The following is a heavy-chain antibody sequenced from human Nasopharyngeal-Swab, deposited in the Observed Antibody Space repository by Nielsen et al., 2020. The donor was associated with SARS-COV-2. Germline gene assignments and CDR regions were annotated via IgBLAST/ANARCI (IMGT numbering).Heavy chain of an antibody. CDR2: IYSSGRT. CDR3: ARGELHSWFWELPYHPLDVLDF. D-gene: IGHD3-10*01. Sequence: SETLSLTCTVSGGSITSSGQYWAWIRQTPGKGLEWIGSIYSSGRTYYNPSLKSPITMSVDTSRNQISLKLDSVSAADTAIYYCARGELHSWFWELPYHPLDVLDFWGQGTLVIVSS. J-gene: IGHJ3*01. V-gene: IGHV4-39*01. CDR1: GGSITSSGQY.